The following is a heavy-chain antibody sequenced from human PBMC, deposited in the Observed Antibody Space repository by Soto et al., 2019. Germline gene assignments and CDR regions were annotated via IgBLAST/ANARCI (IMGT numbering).Heavy chain of an antibody. CDR2: INPSGGST. CDR1: GYTFTSYY. Sequence: QVQLVQSGAEVKKPGASVKVSCKASGYTFTSYYMHWVRQAPGQGLEWMGIINPSGGSTSYAQKFRGRVTMTRDTSKSTVYMELGRLRSEDTAVYYCARGGVVGATTLPYYYYGMDVWGQGTTVTVSS. CDR3: ARGGVVGATTLPYYYYGMDV. D-gene: IGHD1-26*01. J-gene: IGHJ6*02. V-gene: IGHV1-46*01.